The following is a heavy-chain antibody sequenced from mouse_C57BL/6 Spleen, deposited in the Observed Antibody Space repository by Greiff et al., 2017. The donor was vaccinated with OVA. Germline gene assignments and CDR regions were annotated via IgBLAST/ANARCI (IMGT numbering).Heavy chain of an antibody. D-gene: IGHD1-1*01. CDR1: GYTFTDYE. J-gene: IGHJ2*01. CDR2: IDPETGGT. CDR3: TRGATRVFDY. Sequence: QVQLQQSGAELVRPGASVTLSCKASGYTFTDYEMHWVKQTPVPGLEWIGAIDPETGGTAYNQKFKGKAILTADKSSSTAYMELRSLTSEDSAVYYCTRGATRVFDYWGQGTTLTVSS. V-gene: IGHV1-15*01.